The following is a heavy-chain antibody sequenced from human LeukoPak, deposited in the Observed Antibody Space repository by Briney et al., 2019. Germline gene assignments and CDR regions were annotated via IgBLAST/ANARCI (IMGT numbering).Heavy chain of an antibody. Sequence: PGGSLRLSCAASGFTFSSYEMNWVRQAPGKGLEWVSYISSSGSTIYYADSVKGRFTISRDNAKNSLYLQMNSLRAEDTAVYYCARGRSITILRGVAISDGFDIWGQGTKVTVS. CDR2: ISSSGSTI. CDR1: GFTFSSYE. CDR3: ARGRSITILRGVAISDGFDI. J-gene: IGHJ3*02. V-gene: IGHV3-48*03. D-gene: IGHD3-10*01.